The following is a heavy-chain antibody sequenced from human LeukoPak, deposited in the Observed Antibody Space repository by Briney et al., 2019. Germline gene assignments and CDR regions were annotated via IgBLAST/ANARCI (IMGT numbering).Heavy chain of an antibody. CDR2: VYYSGGT. V-gene: IGHV4-59*11. D-gene: IGHD3-16*01. CDR3: ARAAGGVNLDY. J-gene: IGHJ4*02. Sequence: PSETLSLTCSVSGGSISPHKWSWIRQPPGKGLEWIGYVYYSGGTNYNPSLRSRVAMSVDTSKNQFSLTLTSVTAADTAVYYCARAAGGVNLDYWGQGTLVTVSS. CDR1: GGSISPHK.